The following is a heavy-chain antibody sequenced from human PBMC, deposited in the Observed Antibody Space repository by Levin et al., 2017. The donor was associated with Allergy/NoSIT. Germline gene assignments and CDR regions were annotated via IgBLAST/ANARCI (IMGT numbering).Heavy chain of an antibody. J-gene: IGHJ5*02. D-gene: IGHD4-17*01. Sequence: GGSLRLSCAAFGSTFSNYAMSWVRQAPGKGLEWVSGISSSGGSTYYADSVKGRFTISRDNSENTLYLHMNSLRAEDTALYYCAKYVYGDYSRQNLGWFDPWGQGTLVTVSS. CDR1: GSTFSNYA. CDR3: AKYVYGDYSRQNLGWFDP. CDR2: ISSSGGST. V-gene: IGHV3-23*01.